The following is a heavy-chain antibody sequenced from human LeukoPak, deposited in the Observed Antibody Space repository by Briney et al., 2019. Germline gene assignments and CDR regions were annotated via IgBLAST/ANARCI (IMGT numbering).Heavy chain of an antibody. CDR3: AKDRCSNGVGCYYYYMDV. CDR1: GFTFSNAW. Sequence: GGSLRLSCAASGFTFSNAWMSWVRQAPGKGLEWVAYIQYDGSNQQYADSVKGRFSISRDSSKNILYLQMNSLRAEDTAVYYCAKDRCSNGVGCYYYYMDVWGKGTTVTISS. CDR2: IQYDGSNQ. J-gene: IGHJ6*03. D-gene: IGHD2-8*01. V-gene: IGHV3-30*02.